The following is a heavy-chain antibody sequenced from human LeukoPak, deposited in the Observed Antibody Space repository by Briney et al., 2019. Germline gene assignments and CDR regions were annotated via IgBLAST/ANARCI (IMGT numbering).Heavy chain of an antibody. J-gene: IGHJ3*02. Sequence: PSQTLSLTCAISGDSVSSNSVAWNWIRQSPSRGLEWLGRTYYRSRWYYDYAVSVKSRTTINPDTSKNQFSLQVNSVTPEDTAIYYCARMLSDAFDIWGQGTVVTVSS. CDR1: GDSVSSNSVA. CDR2: TYYRSRWYY. V-gene: IGHV6-1*01. CDR3: ARMLSDAFDI. D-gene: IGHD3-16*01.